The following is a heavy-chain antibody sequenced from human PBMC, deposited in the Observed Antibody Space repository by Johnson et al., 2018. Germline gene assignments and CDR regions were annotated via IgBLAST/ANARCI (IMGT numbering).Heavy chain of an antibody. CDR1: GFTFNIYT. CDR3: TRDHYDDSGHRAFDI. J-gene: IGHJ3*02. Sequence: VQLVESGGGLVKPGGSLRVSCAASGFTFNIYTMTWVRQAPGKGLEWVSSITSNSDIYYADSVKGRFTISRDNAKNSLYLQMNSLRAEDTAVYYCTRDHYDDSGHRAFDIWGQGTMVTVSS. D-gene: IGHD3-22*01. V-gene: IGHV3-21*01. CDR2: ITSNSDI.